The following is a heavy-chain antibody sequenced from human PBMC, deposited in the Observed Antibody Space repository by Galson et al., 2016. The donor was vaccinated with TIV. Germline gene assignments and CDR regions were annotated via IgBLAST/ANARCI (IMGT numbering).Heavy chain of an antibody. Sequence: SLRLSCAVSGFRFGDNAISWFRQAPGKGLEWVAYIRSGGRDTFYADSGQGRFSISRDDSQSTLYLQIQSVRSDDAAMHYCVRDGPHYDLDYWGQGTRV. CDR1: GFRFGDNA. CDR3: VRDGPHYDLDY. CDR2: IRSGGRDT. D-gene: IGHD3-3*01. V-gene: IGHV3-30*02. J-gene: IGHJ4*02.